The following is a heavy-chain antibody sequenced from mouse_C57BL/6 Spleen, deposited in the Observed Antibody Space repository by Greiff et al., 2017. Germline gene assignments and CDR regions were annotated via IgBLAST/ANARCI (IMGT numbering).Heavy chain of an antibody. J-gene: IGHJ2*01. Sequence: QVQLQQPGAELVKPGASVKLSCKASGYTFTSYWMHWVKQRPGQGLEWIGMIHPNSGSTNYNEKFKSKATLTVDKSSSTAYMQLSSLTSEDSAVYYGARRGGRGQAFDYWGQGTTLTVSS. CDR1: GYTFTSYW. D-gene: IGHD3-3*01. CDR2: IHPNSGST. V-gene: IGHV1-64*01. CDR3: ARRGGRGQAFDY.